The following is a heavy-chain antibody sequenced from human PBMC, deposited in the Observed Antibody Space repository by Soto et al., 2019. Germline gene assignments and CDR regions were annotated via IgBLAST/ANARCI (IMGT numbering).Heavy chain of an antibody. CDR3: ASLPATAILALAVDGMDV. Sequence: SYGMDRISKKKGKGLEWVSSISSSSSYIYYADSVKGRFTISRDNAKNSLYLQMNSLRAEDTAVYYCASLPATAILALAVDGMDVWGQGTTVTVSS. CDR2: ISSSSSYI. V-gene: IGHV3-21*04. CDR1: SYG. J-gene: IGHJ6*02. D-gene: IGHD2-2*02.